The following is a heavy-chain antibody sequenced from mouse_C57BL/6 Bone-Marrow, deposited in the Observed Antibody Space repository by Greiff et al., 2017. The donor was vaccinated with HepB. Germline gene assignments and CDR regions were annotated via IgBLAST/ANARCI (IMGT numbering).Heavy chain of an antibody. CDR3: ARQLPWFAY. CDR2: ISSGGSYT. V-gene: IGHV5-6*01. Sequence: EVKLVESGGDLVKPGGSLKLSCAASGFTFSSYGMSWVRQTPDKRLEWVATISSGGSYTYYPDSVKGRFTISRDNAKNTLYLQMSSLKSEDTAMYYCARQLPWFAYWGQGTLVTVSA. CDR1: GFTFSSYG. J-gene: IGHJ3*01.